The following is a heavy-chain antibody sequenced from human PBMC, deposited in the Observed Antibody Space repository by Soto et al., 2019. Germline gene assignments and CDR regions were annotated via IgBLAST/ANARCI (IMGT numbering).Heavy chain of an antibody. CDR3: AREGRHFDY. Sequence: SVKVSCKASGGTFSSYAISWVRQAPGQGLEWMGGINPIFGTPHYAQKYQGRVTITAYTFTNTAYMELTRLTSDDTAVYFCAREGRHFDYWGQGTLVTVSS. CDR2: INPIFGTP. CDR1: GGTFSSYA. V-gene: IGHV1-69*06. J-gene: IGHJ4*02.